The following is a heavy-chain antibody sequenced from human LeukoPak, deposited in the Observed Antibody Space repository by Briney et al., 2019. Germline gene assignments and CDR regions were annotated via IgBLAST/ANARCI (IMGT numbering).Heavy chain of an antibody. Sequence: PGGSLRLSCAASGFTFSTYWMNWVRQAPGKGLEWVAYIREDGSHKNYVDSVKGRFTISRDNAKNSLSLQLNSLRAEDTAVYFCARGSTWGSFDYWGQGTLVTVSS. V-gene: IGHV3-7*01. D-gene: IGHD3-16*01. CDR3: ARGSTWGSFDY. CDR1: GFTFSTYW. CDR2: IREDGSHK. J-gene: IGHJ4*02.